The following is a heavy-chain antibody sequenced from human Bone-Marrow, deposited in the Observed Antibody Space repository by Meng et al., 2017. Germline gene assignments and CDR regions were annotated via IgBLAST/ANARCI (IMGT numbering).Heavy chain of an antibody. CDR2: IIPIFGTA. Sequence: SVKVSCKASGYTFTSYGISWVRQAPGQGLEWMGGIIPIFGTANYAQKFQGRVTITADESTSTAYMELSSLRSEDTAVYYCARGTKVEVAGSNWYFDLWGRGTLVTVSS. CDR1: GYTFTSYG. D-gene: IGHD6-19*01. CDR3: ARGTKVEVAGSNWYFDL. J-gene: IGHJ2*01. V-gene: IGHV1-69*13.